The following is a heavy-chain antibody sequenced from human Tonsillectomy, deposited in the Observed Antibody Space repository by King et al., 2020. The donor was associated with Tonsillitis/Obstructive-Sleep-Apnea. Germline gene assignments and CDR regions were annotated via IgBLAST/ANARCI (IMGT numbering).Heavy chain of an antibody. V-gene: IGHV4-34*01. CDR1: GGSFSGYY. CDR2: INHSGST. J-gene: IGHJ5*02. Sequence: VQLQQWGAGLLKPSETLSLTCAVYGGSFSGYYWSWIRQPPGKGLEWIGEINHSGSTNYNPSLKSRVTISVDTSKNQFSLVLSSVTAADTAVYYCARDGVGYCSSTSCYTGSGVGWFDPWGQGTLVTVSS. D-gene: IGHD2-2*02. CDR3: ARDGVGYCSSTSCYTGSGVGWFDP.